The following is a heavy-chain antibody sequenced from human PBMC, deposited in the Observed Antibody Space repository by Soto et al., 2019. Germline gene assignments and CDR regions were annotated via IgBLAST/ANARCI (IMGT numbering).Heavy chain of an antibody. CDR2: ISSSGSTI. CDR3: ARNHGYCSGGSCYHYYYMDV. V-gene: IGHV3-11*01. Sequence: GGSLRLSCAASGFTFSDYYMSWIRQAPGKGLEWVSYISSSGSTIYYADSVKGRFTISRDNAKNSLYLQMNSLRAEDTAVYYCARNHGYCSGGSCYHYYYMDVWGKGTTVTVSS. J-gene: IGHJ6*03. D-gene: IGHD2-15*01. CDR1: GFTFSDYY.